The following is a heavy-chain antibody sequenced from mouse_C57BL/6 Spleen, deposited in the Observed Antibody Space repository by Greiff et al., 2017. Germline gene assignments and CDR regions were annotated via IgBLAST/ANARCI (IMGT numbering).Heavy chain of an antibody. J-gene: IGHJ3*01. CDR2: INPNNGGT. CDR1: GYVFTDYN. CDR3: ARGGVGPFAY. V-gene: IGHV1-18*01. D-gene: IGHD4-1*01. Sequence: VQLQQSGPELVKPGASVKIPCKASGYVFTDYNMDWVKQSHGKSLEWIGDINPNNGGTIYNQKFKGKATLTVDKSSSTAYMELRSLTSEDTAVYYCARGGVGPFAYWGQGTLVTVSA.